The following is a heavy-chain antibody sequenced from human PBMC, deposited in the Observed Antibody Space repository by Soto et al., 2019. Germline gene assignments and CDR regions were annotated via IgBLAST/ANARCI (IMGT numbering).Heavy chain of an antibody. V-gene: IGHV4-39*01. D-gene: IGHD2-8*01. CDR3: APRRVSLSGTYGIHV. CDR1: GGSTSSDNY. J-gene: IGHJ6*02. Sequence: PSQTLSLTCTLSGGSTSSDNYWAWIRQPPGKGLEWIGSLLYSELTYYSPSLKSRVTLSVDTSKNQFSVRLNYVTASDPAVYYCAPRRVSLSGTYGIHVWGQGTTVTVSS. CDR2: LLYSELT.